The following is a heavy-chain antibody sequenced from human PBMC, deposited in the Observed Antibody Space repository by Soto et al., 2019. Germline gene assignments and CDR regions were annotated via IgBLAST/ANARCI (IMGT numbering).Heavy chain of an antibody. CDR3: AGYNWNYPPTFYYYGMDV. D-gene: IGHD1-7*01. CDR1: GGSISSYY. J-gene: IGHJ6*02. CDR2: IYYSGST. V-gene: IGHV4-59*01. Sequence: PSETLSLTCTASGGSISSYYWSWIRQPPGKGLEWIGYIYYSGSTNYNPSLKSRVTISVDTSKNQFSLKLSSVTAADTAVYYCAGYNWNYPPTFYYYGMDVWGQGTTDTVSS.